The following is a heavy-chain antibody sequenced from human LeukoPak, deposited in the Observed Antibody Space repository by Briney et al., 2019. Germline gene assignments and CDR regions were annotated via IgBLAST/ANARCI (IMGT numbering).Heavy chain of an antibody. J-gene: IGHJ4*02. Sequence: PSGTLSLTCTVSGGSISSSSYYWGWIRQPPGSGLGWIGSIYYDGSTYYNPSLRSRVTISVDTSKTQFFLKLSSVTAADTAVYYCARQLSWNHFDYWGQGTLVTVSS. CDR1: GGSISSSSYY. CDR2: IYYDGST. V-gene: IGHV4-39*01. CDR3: ARQLSWNHFDY. D-gene: IGHD1-1*01.